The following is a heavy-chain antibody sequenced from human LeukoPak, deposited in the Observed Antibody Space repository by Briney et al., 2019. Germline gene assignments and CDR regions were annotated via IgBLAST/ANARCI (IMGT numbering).Heavy chain of an antibody. CDR1: GFTFSSYG. D-gene: IGHD3-10*01. CDR3: AKDNGDYYGSGSFYYFDY. Sequence: GGSLRLSCAASGFTFSSYGMHWVRQAPGKGLEWVAFIRYDGSNKYYADSVKGRFTISRDNSKNTLYLQMNSLRAEDTAVYYCAKDNGDYYGSGSFYYFDYWGQGTLVTVSS. V-gene: IGHV3-30*02. CDR2: IRYDGSNK. J-gene: IGHJ4*02.